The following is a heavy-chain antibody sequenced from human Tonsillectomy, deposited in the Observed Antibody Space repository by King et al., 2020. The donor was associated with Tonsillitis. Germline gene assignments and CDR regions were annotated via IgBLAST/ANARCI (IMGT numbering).Heavy chain of an antibody. J-gene: IGHJ3*02. Sequence: VQLVESGGGVVQPGTSLRLSCEVSAFTFRTYVLEWVRQAPGKGLERVAVISYDGKNKVYAESVKGRFTISRDNSKNTLFMQLNSLRPEDTAVYYCAVRRDCSDSNCYNAFYIWGQGTMVTVSS. CDR2: ISYDGKNK. D-gene: IGHD2-2*02. CDR3: AVRRDCSDSNCYNAFYI. V-gene: IGHV3-30*04. CDR1: AFTFRTYV.